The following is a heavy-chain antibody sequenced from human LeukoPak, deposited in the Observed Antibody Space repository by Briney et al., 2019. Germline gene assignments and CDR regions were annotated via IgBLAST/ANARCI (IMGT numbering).Heavy chain of an antibody. D-gene: IGHD3-22*01. CDR3: AKMGSGFYSEFDF. Sequence: GGSLRLSCAASGFTFSTYAMSWVRQAPGKGLQWVSTISGSGGSTYYADSVKGRFTISRDNSKDTLYLQMNSLRAEDTALYYCAKMGSGFYSEFDFWGQGTLVTVSS. V-gene: IGHV3-23*01. J-gene: IGHJ4*02. CDR2: ISGSGGST. CDR1: GFTFSTYA.